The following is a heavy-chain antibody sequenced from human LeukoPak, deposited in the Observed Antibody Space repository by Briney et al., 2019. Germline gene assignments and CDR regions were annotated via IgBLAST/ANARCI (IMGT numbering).Heavy chain of an antibody. Sequence: SETLSLTCTVSGGSISSYYWSWIRQPAGKGLEWIGCIYTSGSTKYNPSLKSRVTMSVDTSKNQFSLKLSSVTAADTAEYYCARDYHYDGSGSYCRFCDYYYYMDVWGKGTTVTISS. CDR1: GGSISSYY. CDR2: IYTSGST. J-gene: IGHJ6*03. V-gene: IGHV4-4*07. D-gene: IGHD3-10*01. CDR3: ARDYHYDGSGSYCRFCDYYYYMDV.